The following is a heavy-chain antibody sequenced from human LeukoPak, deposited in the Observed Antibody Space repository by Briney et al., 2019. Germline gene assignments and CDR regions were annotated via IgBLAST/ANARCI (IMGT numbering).Heavy chain of an antibody. V-gene: IGHV3-23*01. CDR2: ISGSGGST. CDR1: GFTFSSYA. J-gene: IGHJ6*02. CDR3: AKELNGAYDSGSYYNFHYYYYGMDV. Sequence: PGGSLRLSCAASGFTFSSYAMSWVRQAPGKGLEWVSAISGSGGSTYYADSVKGRFTISRDNSKNTLYLQMNSLRAEDTAVYYCAKELNGAYDSGSYYNFHYYYYGMDVWGQGTTVTVSS. D-gene: IGHD3-10*01.